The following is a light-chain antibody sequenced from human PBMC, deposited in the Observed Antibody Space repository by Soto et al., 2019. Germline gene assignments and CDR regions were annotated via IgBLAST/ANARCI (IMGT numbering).Light chain of an antibody. CDR3: CSHAVRKNYYL. V-gene: IGLV2-8*01. CDR1: SSDLGGYDF. J-gene: IGLJ1*01. CDR2: EVT. Sequence: QSALTQPPSASGSTGQSVTISCTGSSSDLGGYDFVSWYQQHPGKVTKLLIYEVTKRPSGVPDRFSGSKSGNTASLTVSGLQADDEADYYCCSHAVRKNYYLFGPGTKLTVL.